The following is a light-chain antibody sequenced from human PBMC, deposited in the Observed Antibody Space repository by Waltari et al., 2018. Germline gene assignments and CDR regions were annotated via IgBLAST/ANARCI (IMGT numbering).Light chain of an antibody. Sequence: QSALTQPASVSGSPGQAIIISCTGTGSDVGGYDYVSWYQPYPGKAPRLLIYDVYNRPSGVSNRVTGPESDNTASLTISGLQAEDASVFYCSSYTISVVVFGGWTKLTVL. CDR1: GSDVGGYDY. J-gene: IGLJ2*01. V-gene: IGLV2-14*01. CDR2: DVY. CDR3: SSYTISVVV.